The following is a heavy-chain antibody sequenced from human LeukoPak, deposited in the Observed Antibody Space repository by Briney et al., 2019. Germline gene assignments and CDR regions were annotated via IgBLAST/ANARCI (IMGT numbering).Heavy chain of an antibody. D-gene: IGHD3-10*01. V-gene: IGHV3-9*01. J-gene: IGHJ5*02. Sequence: GGSLRLSCAASGFTFDDYAMHWVRQAPGKGLEWVSGISWNSGSIGYADSVKGRFTISRDNAKNSLYLQMNSLRAEDTALYYCAKDFYRYYYGPGSRRNWFDPWGQGTLVTVSS. CDR3: AKDFYRYYYGPGSRRNWFDP. CDR2: ISWNSGSI. CDR1: GFTFDDYA.